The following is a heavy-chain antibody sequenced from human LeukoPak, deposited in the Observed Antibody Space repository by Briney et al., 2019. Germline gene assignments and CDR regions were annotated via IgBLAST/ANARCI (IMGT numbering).Heavy chain of an antibody. CDR3: ASITIFGVAQNWFDP. Sequence: SETLSLTCAVYGGSFSGYYWSWIRQPPGKGLEWIGEINHSGSTNYNPSLKSRVTISVDTSKNQFSLKLSSVTAADTAVYYCASITIFGVAQNWFDPWGQGTLVIVSS. CDR1: GGSFSGYY. V-gene: IGHV4-34*01. J-gene: IGHJ5*02. D-gene: IGHD3-3*01. CDR2: INHSGST.